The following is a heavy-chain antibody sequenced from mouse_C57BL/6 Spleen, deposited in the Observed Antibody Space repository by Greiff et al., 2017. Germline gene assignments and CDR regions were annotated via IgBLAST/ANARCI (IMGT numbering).Heavy chain of an antibody. D-gene: IGHD4-1*01. V-gene: IGHV1-53*01. CDR3: ARWDWDYYFDY. CDR2: INPSNGGT. CDR1: GYTFTSYW. J-gene: IGHJ2*01. Sequence: VQLQQPGTELVKPGASVKLSCKASGYTFTSYWMHWVKQRPGQGLEWIGNINPSNGGTTYNEKFKSKATLTVDKSSSTAYMQRSSLTSEDSAVYYCARWDWDYYFDYWGQGTTLTVSS.